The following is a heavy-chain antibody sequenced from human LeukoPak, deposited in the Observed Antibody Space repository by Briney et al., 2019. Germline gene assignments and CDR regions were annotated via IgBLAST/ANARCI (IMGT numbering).Heavy chain of an antibody. CDR2: IYYSGDT. J-gene: IGHJ4*02. CDR3: ARGVYFDY. CDR1: GGPVSSGDYY. V-gene: IGHV4-30-4*01. Sequence: SETLSLTCTVSGGPVSSGDYYWSWIRQPPGKGLEWIGYIYYSGDTYYNPSLKSRVTISVDTSKNQFSLKLSSVTAADTAVYYCARGVYFDYWGQGALSPSPQ.